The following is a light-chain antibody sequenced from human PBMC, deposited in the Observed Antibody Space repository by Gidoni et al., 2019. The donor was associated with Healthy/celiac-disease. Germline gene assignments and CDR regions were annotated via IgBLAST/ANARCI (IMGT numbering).Light chain of an antibody. CDR1: QSVLYSSNNKNY. J-gene: IGKJ2*01. CDR3: QQYYSTLPYT. V-gene: IGKV4-1*01. Sequence: DIVMTQSPDSLAVSLGERATINCKSSQSVLYSSNNKNYLAWYQQKPGQPPKLLIYWASTRESGVPDRFSGSGSGTDFTLTISSLQAEDGAVYYCQQYYSTLPYTFGQGTKLEI. CDR2: WAS.